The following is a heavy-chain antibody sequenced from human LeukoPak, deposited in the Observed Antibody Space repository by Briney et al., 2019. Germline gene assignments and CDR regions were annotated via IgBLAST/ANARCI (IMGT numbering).Heavy chain of an antibody. CDR2: IYHSGST. Sequence: SETLSLTCTVSGYSISSGYYWGWIRQPPGKGLEWIGSIYHSGSTYYNPSPKSRVTISVDTSKNQFSLKLSSVTAADTAVYYCARESCSSTSCYILGDNWFDPWGQGTLVTVSS. CDR1: GYSISSGYY. J-gene: IGHJ5*02. V-gene: IGHV4-38-2*02. D-gene: IGHD2-2*02. CDR3: ARESCSSTSCYILGDNWFDP.